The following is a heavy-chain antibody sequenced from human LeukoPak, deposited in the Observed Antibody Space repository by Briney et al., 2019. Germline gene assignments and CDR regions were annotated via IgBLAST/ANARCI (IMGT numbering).Heavy chain of an antibody. CDR1: GFTVSSNY. CDR3: ARDGRVYDSSGYSYYYYGMDV. J-gene: IGHJ6*02. V-gene: IGHV3-66*01. D-gene: IGHD3-22*01. Sequence: GGSLRLSCAASGFTVSSNYMSWVRQAPGKGLEWVSVIYSGGSTYYADSVKSRFTISRDNSKNTLYLQMNSLRAEDTAVYYCARDGRVYDSSGYSYYYYGMDVWGQGTTVTVSS. CDR2: IYSGGST.